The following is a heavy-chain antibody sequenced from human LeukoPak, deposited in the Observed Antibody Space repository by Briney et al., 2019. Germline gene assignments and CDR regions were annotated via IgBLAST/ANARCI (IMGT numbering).Heavy chain of an antibody. D-gene: IGHD2-2*01. CDR1: GYTFTDYY. J-gene: IGHJ4*02. CDR3: ARSACSRTTCPDY. CDR2: IIPNSGDT. Sequence: ASVTVSCTASGYTFTDYYIHWVRQAPGQGLEWMGWIIPNSGDTNYAQKFQGRVTMTRDTSISTAYMELTSLRYDDAAVYYCARSACSRTTCPDYWGQGTLVTISS. V-gene: IGHV1-2*02.